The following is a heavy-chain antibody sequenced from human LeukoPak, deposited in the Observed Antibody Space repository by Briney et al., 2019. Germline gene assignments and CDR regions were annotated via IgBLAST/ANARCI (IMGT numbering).Heavy chain of an antibody. D-gene: IGHD5-24*01. CDR3: ARDDVEGFFDY. CDR1: GFTFSSHW. Sequence: GGSLRLSCAASGFTFSSHWMSWVRQAPGKGLEWVANIKQDGSEKYYVDSVKGRFTISRDNAKNSLYLQMDDLRAEDTATYFCARDDVEGFFDYWGQGTLVTVSS. V-gene: IGHV3-7*03. J-gene: IGHJ4*02. CDR2: IKQDGSEK.